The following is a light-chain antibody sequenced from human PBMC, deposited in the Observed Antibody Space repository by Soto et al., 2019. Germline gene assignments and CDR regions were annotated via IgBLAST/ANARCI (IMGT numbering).Light chain of an antibody. V-gene: IGKV1-5*03. J-gene: IGKJ2*01. CDR3: QHYNTYPYT. CDR2: KAS. Sequence: DIQMTQSPSTLSASVGDRVTITCRASQTISNWLAWYQQRPGKAPNLLIYKASTFESGVSSRFSGSGSGTEFTLTISSLQPDDFATYYCQHYNTYPYTFGQGTKLEI. CDR1: QTISNW.